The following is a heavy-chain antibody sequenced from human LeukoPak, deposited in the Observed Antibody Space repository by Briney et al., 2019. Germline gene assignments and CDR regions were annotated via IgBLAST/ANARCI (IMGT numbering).Heavy chain of an antibody. V-gene: IGHV5-51*01. CDR1: GYSFTTYW. CDR3: ARRRYYYDSSGYYGGDEYYFDY. CDR2: IYPADSDT. Sequence: GESLKISCKGSGYSFTTYWIGWVRQMPGKGLEWMGVIYPADSDTRYSPSFQGQVTISADKSISTAYLQWSSLKASDTAMYYCARRRYYYDSSGYYGGDEYYFDYWGQGTLVTVSS. J-gene: IGHJ4*02. D-gene: IGHD3-22*01.